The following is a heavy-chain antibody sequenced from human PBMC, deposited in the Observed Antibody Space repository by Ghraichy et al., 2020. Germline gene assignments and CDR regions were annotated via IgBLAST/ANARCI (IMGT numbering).Heavy chain of an antibody. CDR2: IRYDGSNK. V-gene: IGHV3-30*02. D-gene: IGHD6-19*01. CDR3: AKDPLEYSSGWLDYFDY. CDR1: GFTFSSYG. Sequence: GGSLRLSCAASGFTFSSYGMHWVRQAPGKGLEWVAFIRYDGSNKYYADSVKGRFTISRDNSKNTLYLQMNSLRAEDTAVYYCAKDPLEYSSGWLDYFDYWGQGTLVTVSS. J-gene: IGHJ4*02.